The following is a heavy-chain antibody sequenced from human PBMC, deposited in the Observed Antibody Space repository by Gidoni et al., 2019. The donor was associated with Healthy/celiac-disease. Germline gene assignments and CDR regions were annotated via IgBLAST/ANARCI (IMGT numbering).Heavy chain of an antibody. D-gene: IGHD3-9*01. Sequence: EVQLLESGGGLVQPGGSLRRPCAAFGFPLSSYAMSWVRQAPGKGLEWVSAISGSGGSTYYADSVKGRFTISRDNSKNTLYLQMNSLRAEDTAVYYCAKDRLERASMTGYWGQGTLVTVSS. CDR1: GFPLSSYA. V-gene: IGHV3-23*01. J-gene: IGHJ4*02. CDR3: AKDRLERASMTGY. CDR2: ISGSGGST.